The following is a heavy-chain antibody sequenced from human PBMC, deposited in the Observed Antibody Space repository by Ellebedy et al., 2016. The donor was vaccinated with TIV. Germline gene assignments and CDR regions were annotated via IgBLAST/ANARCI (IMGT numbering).Heavy chain of an antibody. V-gene: IGHV3-23*01. D-gene: IGHD1-26*01. J-gene: IGHJ4*02. CDR3: AKREMIRDTTGAPAPLFDL. CDR2: ISGSGDYT. Sequence: PGGSLRLSCAASGFTFSSYAMSWVRQAPGKGLEWVSVISGSGDYTNYADSVKGWFTISRDNSKNTLYLQMNSLRAEDTAVYFCAKREMIRDTTGAPAPLFDLWGQGTLVTVSS. CDR1: GFTFSSYA.